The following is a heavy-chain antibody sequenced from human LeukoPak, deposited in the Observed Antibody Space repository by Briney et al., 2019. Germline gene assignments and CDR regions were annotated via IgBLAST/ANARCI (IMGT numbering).Heavy chain of an antibody. Sequence: PSEALSLTCTVSGGSITNTDCYWGWIRQPPGKGLEWLASIYYSGSTYYSPSLKSRLTISLHTSKNQFSLKLTSVTAADTAVYYCARQVYGSNWSRHFGSWGQGTLVTVSS. CDR1: GGSITNTDCY. V-gene: IGHV4-39*01. J-gene: IGHJ4*02. CDR3: ARQVYGSNWSRHFGS. CDR2: IYYSGST. D-gene: IGHD4-11*01.